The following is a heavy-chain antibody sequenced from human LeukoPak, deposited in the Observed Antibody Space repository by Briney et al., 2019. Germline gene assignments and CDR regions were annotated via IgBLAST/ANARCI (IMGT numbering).Heavy chain of an antibody. CDR1: GGSISSSSYY. CDR2: IYYSGST. V-gene: IGHV4-39*07. CDR3: ARERRYYDILDGSYNYDAFDI. J-gene: IGHJ3*02. Sequence: SETLSLTCTVSGGSISSSSYYWGWIRQPPGKGLEWIGSIYYSGSTYYNPSLKSRVTISVDTSKNQFSLKLTSVTAADTAVYYCARERRYYDILDGSYNYDAFDIWGRGTMVTVSS. D-gene: IGHD3-9*01.